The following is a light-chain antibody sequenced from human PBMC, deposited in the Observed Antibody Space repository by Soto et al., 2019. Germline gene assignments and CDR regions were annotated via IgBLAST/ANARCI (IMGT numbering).Light chain of an antibody. J-gene: IGLJ2*01. V-gene: IGLV1-47*01. CDR2: RSD. Sequence: QSVLTQPPSASGTPGQKVTISCSGSSSNIGSNHVYWYQQFPGSAPRLLIYRSDQRPSGVPDRFSGSKSGTSASLAISGLLSEDDADYYCSAWDDSLSALLFGGGTKLTVL. CDR1: SSNIGSNH. CDR3: SAWDDSLSALL.